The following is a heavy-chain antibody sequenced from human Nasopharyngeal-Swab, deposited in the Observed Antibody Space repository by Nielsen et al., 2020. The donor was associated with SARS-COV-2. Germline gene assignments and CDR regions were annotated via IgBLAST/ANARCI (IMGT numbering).Heavy chain of an antibody. CDR2: IYYSGST. J-gene: IGHJ6*03. V-gene: IGHV4-30-4*01. Sequence: REAPGKGLEWIGYIYYSGSTYYNPSLKSRVTISVDTSENQFSLKLSSVTAADTAVYYCARVLGGQWLVNYYYYMDVWGKGTTVTVSS. D-gene: IGHD6-19*01. CDR3: ARVLGGQWLVNYYYYMDV.